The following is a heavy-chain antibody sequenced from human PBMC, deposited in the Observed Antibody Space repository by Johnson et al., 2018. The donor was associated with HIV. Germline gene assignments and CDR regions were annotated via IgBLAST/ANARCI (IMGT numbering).Heavy chain of an antibody. CDR2: IGTAGDT. V-gene: IGHV3-13*01. Sequence: VQLVESGGGLVQPGGSLRLSCAASGFTFSSYDMHWVRQATGNGMEWVSAIGTAGDTYYPGSVKGRFTISRENAKNSLYLQMNSLRAEDTAVYYCVRGLLWFGERREAFDSWGQGTMVTVSS. CDR1: GFTFSSYD. J-gene: IGHJ3*02. D-gene: IGHD3-10*01. CDR3: VRGLLWFGERREAFDS.